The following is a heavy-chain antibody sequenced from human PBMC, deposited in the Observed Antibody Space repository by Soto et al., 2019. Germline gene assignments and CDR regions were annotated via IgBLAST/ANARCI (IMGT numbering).Heavy chain of an antibody. Sequence: QITLKESGPMLVKPTQTLTLTCTFSGFSLSASGVGVGWIRQPPGKALEWLALIYWDDNKHYSPSLKSRLTITKDTSKNQVVLTMINMDPVDTATYYCVHKGGGDRILDYWGQGTLVTVSS. D-gene: IGHD3-16*01. CDR2: IYWDDNK. V-gene: IGHV2-5*02. CDR3: VHKGGGDRILDY. CDR1: GFSLSASGVG. J-gene: IGHJ4*02.